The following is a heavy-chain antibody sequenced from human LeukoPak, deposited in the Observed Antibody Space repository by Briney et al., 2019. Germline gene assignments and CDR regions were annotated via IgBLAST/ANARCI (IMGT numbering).Heavy chain of an antibody. D-gene: IGHD3-22*01. CDR2: ISSSGGLT. V-gene: IGHV3-23*01. CDR1: GFTFSSYA. Sequence: GGSLRLSCAASGFTFSSYAMSWSRQTTGEGQGRVSSISSSGGLTFYADSSNGRSTISRDNSRNTLYLQMNSLSAVDTALYYCAKGRPNYRGTDGHYYRRSGDSWGQGTLVTVSS. J-gene: IGHJ5*01. CDR3: AKGRPNYRGTDGHYYRRSGDS.